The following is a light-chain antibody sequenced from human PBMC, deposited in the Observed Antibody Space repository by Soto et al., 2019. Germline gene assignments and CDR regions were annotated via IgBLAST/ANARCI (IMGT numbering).Light chain of an antibody. V-gene: IGKV1-39*01. CDR2: AAS. CDR3: QQSYRAPLT. J-gene: IGKJ4*01. Sequence: DIQMTQSPSSLSASVGDRVTITCRASQSISNYLNWYQQKPGKAPKFLIYAASNLQSGVPSRFGGSGSGTDFTLTISSLQPEDFATYYCQQSYRAPLTFGGGTKVEIK. CDR1: QSISNY.